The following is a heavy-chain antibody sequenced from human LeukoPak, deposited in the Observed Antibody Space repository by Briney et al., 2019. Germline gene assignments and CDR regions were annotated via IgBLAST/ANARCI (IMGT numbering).Heavy chain of an antibody. CDR3: AKHTNDWFDP. CDR1: GLTVSSKY. D-gene: IGHD2-2*01. J-gene: IGHJ5*02. CDR2: MYNNGNT. Sequence: PGGSLRLSCAASGLTVSSKYMSWVRQAPGKGLEWVSVMYNNGNTHYADSVKGRFTISRDNSKNTMSLQMNSLGADDTAVYYCAKHTNDWFDPWGQGTLVTVSS. V-gene: IGHV3-66*04.